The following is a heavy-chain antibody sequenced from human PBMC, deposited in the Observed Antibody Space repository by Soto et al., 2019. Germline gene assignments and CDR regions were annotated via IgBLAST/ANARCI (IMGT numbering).Heavy chain of an antibody. V-gene: IGHV3-13*04. D-gene: IGHD6-13*01. CDR1: GFIFSNFD. Sequence: EVELEESGGGLVQTGGSLRLSCAASGFIFSNFDMHWVRRVAGKGLEWVSTIGSAGDTYYAGSVKGRFIISRENVKNSLDLEMNNLRAEDTAVYYCARAYSSTWYPFDYWGQGTLVTVSS. J-gene: IGHJ4*02. CDR2: IGSAGDT. CDR3: ARAYSSTWYPFDY.